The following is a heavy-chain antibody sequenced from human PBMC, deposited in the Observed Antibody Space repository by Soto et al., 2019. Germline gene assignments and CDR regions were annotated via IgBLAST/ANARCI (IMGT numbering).Heavy chain of an antibody. CDR1: GGSISSTKW. J-gene: IGHJ6*02. D-gene: IGHD2-21*02. CDR2: IYHGGSS. V-gene: IGHV4-4*02. Sequence: QVQLQESGPGLVKPSGTLSLTCAVSGGSISSTKWWSWVRQPPGKGLEWIGQIYHGGSSNYNPSLTSRVIILVDKSKNQFSLKLSSVTAADTAVYYCAKDRDGSDMGGMDVWGQGKTVTVSS. CDR3: AKDRDGSDMGGMDV.